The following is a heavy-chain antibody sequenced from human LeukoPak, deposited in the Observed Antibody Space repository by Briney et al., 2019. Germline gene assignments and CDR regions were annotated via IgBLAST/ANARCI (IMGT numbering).Heavy chain of an antibody. V-gene: IGHV1-46*01. CDR3: ARGGTYYYYGMDV. J-gene: IGHJ6*02. D-gene: IGHD1-26*01. CDR2: INLSGGST. CDR1: GGTSSSYA. Sequence: ASVKVSCKASGGTSSSYAISWVRQAPGQGLEWMGMINLSGGSTNYAQKFQGRVTMTRDTSTTTVYMELSSLRSEDTAIYYCARGGTYYYYGMDVWGQGTTVTVSS.